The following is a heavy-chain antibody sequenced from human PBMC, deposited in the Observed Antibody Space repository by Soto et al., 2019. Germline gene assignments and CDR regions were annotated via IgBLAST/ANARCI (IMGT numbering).Heavy chain of an antibody. Sequence: QVQLQQWGAGLLKPSETLSLTCAVYGGSFSGYYWTWIRQPPGKGLEWIGEINHRGSTNYNPSLKSRVTIPVDTSKNQFALELSSVTAADTAVYYCARAGDSSGYSDYWGQGTLVTVSS. V-gene: IGHV4-34*01. CDR3: ARAGDSSGYSDY. D-gene: IGHD3-22*01. CDR1: GGSFSGYY. J-gene: IGHJ4*02. CDR2: INHRGST.